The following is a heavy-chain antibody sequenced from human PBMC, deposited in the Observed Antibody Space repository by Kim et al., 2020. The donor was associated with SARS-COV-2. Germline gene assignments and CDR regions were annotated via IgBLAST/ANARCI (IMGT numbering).Heavy chain of an antibody. Sequence: SETLSLTCTVSGGSISSGGYYWSWIRQHPGKGLEWIGYIYYSGSTYYNPSLKSRVTISVDTSKNQFSLKLSSVTASDTAVYYCARGTYSSSWIGDWFDPWGQGTLVTVSS. CDR3: ARGTYSSSWIGDWFDP. D-gene: IGHD6-13*01. CDR1: GGSISSGGYY. CDR2: IYYSGST. J-gene: IGHJ5*02. V-gene: IGHV4-31*03.